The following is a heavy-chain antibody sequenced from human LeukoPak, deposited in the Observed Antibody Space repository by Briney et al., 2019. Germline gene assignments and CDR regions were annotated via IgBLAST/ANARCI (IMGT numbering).Heavy chain of an antibody. Sequence: GGSLRLSCAASGFIFSTYSMKWVRQAPGKGLKWVSSISSSSSHIYYADSVKGRFTISRDNAKNSLYLQMNSLRAEDTAVYYCARYSSGWYINYWGQGTLVTVSS. CDR2: ISSSSSHI. J-gene: IGHJ4*02. D-gene: IGHD6-19*01. V-gene: IGHV3-21*01. CDR1: GFIFSTYS. CDR3: ARYSSGWYINY.